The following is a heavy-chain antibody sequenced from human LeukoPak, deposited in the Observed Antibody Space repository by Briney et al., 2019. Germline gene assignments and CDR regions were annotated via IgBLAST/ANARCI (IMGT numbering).Heavy chain of an antibody. CDR2: INPNSGGT. J-gene: IGHJ6*04. Sequence: ASVTVSCKASGYTFTGYYMHWVRQAPGQGLEWMGWINPNSGGTNYVQKFQGWVTMTRDTSVSTAYMELSRLRSDDTAVYYCARGGDVVVVAATLLMDVWGKGTTVTVSS. CDR3: ARGGDVVVVAATLLMDV. CDR1: GYTFTGYY. D-gene: IGHD2-15*01. V-gene: IGHV1-2*04.